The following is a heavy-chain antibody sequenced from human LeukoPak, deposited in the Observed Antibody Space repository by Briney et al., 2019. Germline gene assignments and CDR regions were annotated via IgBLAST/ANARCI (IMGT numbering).Heavy chain of an antibody. CDR2: IYYSGRT. V-gene: IGHV4-59*08. CDR1: GASINYYY. J-gene: IGHJ5*02. D-gene: IGHD6-13*01. Sequence: SETLSLTCSVSGASINYYYWSWIRQPPGKGLERIGYIYYSGRTNYNPSLESRVTISVDTSKNQFSLNLTSVTAADTAVYYCARHDHSDLWYHCFDPWGQGALVTVSS. CDR3: ARHDHSDLWYHCFDP.